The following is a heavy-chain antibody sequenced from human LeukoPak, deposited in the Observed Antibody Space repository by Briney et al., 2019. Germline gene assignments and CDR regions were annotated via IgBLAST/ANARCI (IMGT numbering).Heavy chain of an antibody. Sequence: SETLSLTCTVSGGXISSYYCSWIRQPPGKGLEWIGYIYYSGTTNYNPSLKSRVTILVGTSKNQFSLNLSSVTAADTAVYYCARRGIAAAGYDYWGQGTLVTVSS. CDR3: ARRGIAAAGYDY. D-gene: IGHD6-13*01. J-gene: IGHJ4*02. CDR1: GGXISSYY. CDR2: IYYSGTT. V-gene: IGHV4-59*08.